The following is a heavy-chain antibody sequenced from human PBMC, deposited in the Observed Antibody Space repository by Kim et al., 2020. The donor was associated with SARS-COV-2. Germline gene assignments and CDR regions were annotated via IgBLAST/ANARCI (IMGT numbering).Heavy chain of an antibody. CDR3: ATRGDGYIYVDYMDV. J-gene: IGHJ6*03. D-gene: IGHD5-12*01. Sequence: QKYQGRVTITADESTSTAYMELSSLRSEDTAVYYCATRGDGYIYVDYMDVWGKGTTVTVSS. V-gene: IGHV1-69*01.